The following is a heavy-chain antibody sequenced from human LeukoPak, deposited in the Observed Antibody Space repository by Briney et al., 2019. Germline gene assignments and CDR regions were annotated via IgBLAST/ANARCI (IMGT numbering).Heavy chain of an antibody. J-gene: IGHJ4*02. CDR3: ARSPDILTGENFDY. Sequence: ASVKVSCKAFGYTFTSNYMHWVRQAPGQGLEWMGWINPNSGGTNYAQKFQGRVTMTRDTSISTAYMELSRLRSDDTAVFYCARSPDILTGENFDYWGQGTLVTVSS. CDR2: INPNSGGT. D-gene: IGHD3-9*01. CDR1: GYTFTSNY. V-gene: IGHV1-2*02.